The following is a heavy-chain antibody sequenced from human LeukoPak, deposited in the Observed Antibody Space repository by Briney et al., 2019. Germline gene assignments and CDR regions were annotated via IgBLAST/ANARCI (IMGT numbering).Heavy chain of an antibody. Sequence: PSETLSLTCTVSGGSFSSSSYNWAWIRQPPGKGLEWIGSIDYSGSTYYNPSLKSRVSISVDTTKNLFSLRLRSVTAADTAVYFCARGRVSSSTWYSTYYYYFYMDVWGKGTTVTVSS. CDR1: GGSFSSSSYN. CDR2: IDYSGST. D-gene: IGHD1-1*01. CDR3: ARGRVSSSTWYSTYYYYFYMDV. J-gene: IGHJ6*03. V-gene: IGHV4-39*02.